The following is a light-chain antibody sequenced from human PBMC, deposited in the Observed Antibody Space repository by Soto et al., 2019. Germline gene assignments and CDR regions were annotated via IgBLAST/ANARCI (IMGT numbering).Light chain of an antibody. CDR2: GVS. CDR3: QQYNDWPFT. CDR1: QSVSVN. Sequence: EIVMTQSPGTLSLSPGERATLSCRASQSVSVNLAWYQQKPGQSPRLLIYGVSTRATGIPASFSGSESGTEFTLTISSLQSEDFAVYYCQQYNDWPFTFGPGTKVDIK. V-gene: IGKV3-15*01. J-gene: IGKJ3*01.